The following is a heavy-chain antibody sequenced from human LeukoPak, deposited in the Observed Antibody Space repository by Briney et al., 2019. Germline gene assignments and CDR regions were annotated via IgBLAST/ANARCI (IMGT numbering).Heavy chain of an antibody. Sequence: ASVKVSCKPSGYIFTNYGISWVRQAPGQGLEGMGWISGYNGYTNHAQKLQGRVTMTADTSTSTVYMELRSLRSDDTAVYYCARSRTHRLYSGSGSYPGAFDYWGQGTLVTVSS. V-gene: IGHV1-18*01. CDR1: GYIFTNYG. CDR3: ARSRTHRLYSGSGSYPGAFDY. J-gene: IGHJ4*02. CDR2: ISGYNGYT. D-gene: IGHD3-10*01.